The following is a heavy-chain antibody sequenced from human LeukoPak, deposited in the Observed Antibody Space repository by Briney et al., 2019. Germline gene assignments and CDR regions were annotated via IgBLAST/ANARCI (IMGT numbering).Heavy chain of an antibody. V-gene: IGHV1-46*01. CDR1: GYTFTRYY. Sequence: ASVKVSCKASGYTFTRYYMHWVRQAPGQGLEWMGIINPSGGSTTYAQKFKGRVTMTRDTSTSTVYMEVSSLRSEDTAVYYCARHFSHWNSDTSGPTPMCFFDYWGQGTLVTVSS. D-gene: IGHD3-22*01. J-gene: IGHJ4*02. CDR3: ARHFSHWNSDTSGPTPMCFFDY. CDR2: INPSGGST.